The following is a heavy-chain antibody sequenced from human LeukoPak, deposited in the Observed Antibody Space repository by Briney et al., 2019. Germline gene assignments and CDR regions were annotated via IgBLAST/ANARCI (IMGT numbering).Heavy chain of an antibody. J-gene: IGHJ4*02. V-gene: IGHV3-48*04. CDR3: ARDRYYVLDY. D-gene: IGHD3-10*02. Sequence: GGSLRLSCAASGFTFSNYNMNWVRQAPGKGLEWVSYISSSSNTKYCADSVKGRFSISRDNAKNTLYLQMNSLRAEDTAVYYCARDRYYVLDYWGQGILVTVSS. CDR2: ISSSSNTK. CDR1: GFTFSNYN.